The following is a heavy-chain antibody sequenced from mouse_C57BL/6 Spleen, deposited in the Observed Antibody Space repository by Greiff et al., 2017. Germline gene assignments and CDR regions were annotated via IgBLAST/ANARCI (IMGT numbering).Heavy chain of an antibody. CDR1: GYSFTGYY. V-gene: IGHV1-42*01. CDR3: ATTVVATGGYFDY. Sequence: EVNLVESGPELVKPGASVKISCKASGYSFTGYYMNWVKQSPEKSLEWIGEINPSTGGTTYNQKFKAKATLTVDKSSSTAYMQLKSLTSEDSAVYYCATTVVATGGYFDYWGQGTTLTVSS. D-gene: IGHD1-1*01. CDR2: INPSTGGT. J-gene: IGHJ2*01.